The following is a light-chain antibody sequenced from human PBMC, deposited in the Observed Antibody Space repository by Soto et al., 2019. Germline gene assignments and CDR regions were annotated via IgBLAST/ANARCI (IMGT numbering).Light chain of an antibody. CDR1: QDIGKD. J-gene: IGKJ2*01. CDR2: AVS. CDR3: LQHKSFPFT. V-gene: IGKV1-17*01. Sequence: DIQMNQSPSSVSAAVGDRVTITCRASQDIGKDLGWFQQKPGKAPRRLIYAVSTLESGVPSRFSGSGSGTQFTLTISSLQPEDFAAYFCLQHKSFPFTFGQGTKVDIK.